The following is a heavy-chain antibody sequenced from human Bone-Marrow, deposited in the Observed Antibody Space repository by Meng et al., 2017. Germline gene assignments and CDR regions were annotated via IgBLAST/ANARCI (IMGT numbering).Heavy chain of an antibody. J-gene: IGHJ5*02. CDR1: GGSISSSSYY. V-gene: IGHV4-39*06. CDR3: ARDCPSPFRWFDP. Sequence: RPPLQESCPGLVKPSETLSLPCPVSGGSISSSSYYWGWIRQPPGKGLEWIGSIYYSGSTYYNPSLKSRVTISVDTSKNQFSLKLSSVTAADTAVYYCARDCPSPFRWFDPWGQGTLVTVSS. CDR2: IYYSGST.